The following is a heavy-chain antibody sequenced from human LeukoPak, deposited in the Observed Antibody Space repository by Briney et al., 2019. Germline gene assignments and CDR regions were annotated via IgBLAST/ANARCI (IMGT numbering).Heavy chain of an antibody. J-gene: IGHJ4*02. CDR3: TRDIGGPGGY. D-gene: IGHD3-16*01. Sequence: GGSLRLSFAASGFTFRSYWMHWVRQVPGKGLVWVSRIDTDGSITTYADSVKGRFTISRDNAKNTLYLQMNSLRAEDTAVYCCTRDIGGPGGYWGQGILVTVSS. CDR1: GFTFRSYW. CDR2: IDTDGSIT. V-gene: IGHV3-74*01.